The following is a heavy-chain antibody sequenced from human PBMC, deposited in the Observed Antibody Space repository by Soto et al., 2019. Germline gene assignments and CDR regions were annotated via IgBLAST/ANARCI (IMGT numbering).Heavy chain of an antibody. CDR2: IYHSGST. J-gene: IGHJ4*02. Sequence: QLQLQESGSGLVKPSQTLSLTCAVSGGSISSGGYSWSWIRQPPGKGLEWIGYIYHSGSTYYNPSLRRRVTTSLDRSKNQFSLNLSSVTAADTAVYYCARGMTTVTTYDYWGQGTLVTVSS. V-gene: IGHV4-30-2*01. CDR3: ARGMTTVTTYDY. CDR1: GGSISSGGYS. D-gene: IGHD4-4*01.